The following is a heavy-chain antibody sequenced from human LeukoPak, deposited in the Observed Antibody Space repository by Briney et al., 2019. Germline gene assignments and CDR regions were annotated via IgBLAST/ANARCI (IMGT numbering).Heavy chain of an antibody. J-gene: IGHJ4*02. CDR3: ARGQDDYDFLGLDV. CDR1: GYTFTGYY. CDR2: INPSGGST. D-gene: IGHD3-3*01. Sequence: GASVKVSCKASGYTFTGYYMHWVRQAPGQGLEWMGIINPSGGSTNYAQKFQGRVTITADESTSTAYMELSSLRSEDTAVYYCARGQDDYDFLGLDVWGQGTLVTVSS. V-gene: IGHV1-46*01.